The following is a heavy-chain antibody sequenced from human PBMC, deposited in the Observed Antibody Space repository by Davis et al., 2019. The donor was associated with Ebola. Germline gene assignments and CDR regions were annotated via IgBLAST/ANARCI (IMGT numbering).Heavy chain of an antibody. D-gene: IGHD3-22*01. J-gene: IGHJ6*02. V-gene: IGHV3-48*02. CDR1: GFTFSTYS. CDR3: TRESYYYDSSGYSDYYYGMDV. Sequence: GGSLRLSCAASGFTFSTYSMNWVRQAPGKGLEWISYISSSSTTIYYADSVKGRFTVSRDNAKNSLYLQMNSLRDEDTAVYYCTRESYYYDSSGYSDYYYGMDVWGQGTTVTVSS. CDR2: ISSSSTTI.